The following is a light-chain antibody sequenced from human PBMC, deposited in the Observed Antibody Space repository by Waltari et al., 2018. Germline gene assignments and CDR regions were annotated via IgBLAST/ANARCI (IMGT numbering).Light chain of an antibody. V-gene: IGKV1-17*01. J-gene: IGKJ4*01. CDR3: LHHSSYPLT. CDR2: VAT. CDR1: PAMSNY. Sequence: DIQMIQSQSSLSASVGDNVNFTCRASPAMSNYLNWFQHRPGKAPKLLIYVATTLQTGFSSRFSGRGSGTEFTLTISSLHPEDSATYYCLHHSSYPLTFGGGTKVEIK.